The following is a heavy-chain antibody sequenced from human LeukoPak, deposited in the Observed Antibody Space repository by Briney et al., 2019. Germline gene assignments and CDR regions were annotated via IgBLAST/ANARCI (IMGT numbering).Heavy chain of an antibody. J-gene: IGHJ4*02. D-gene: IGHD3-3*01. CDR2: IRYDGSNK. CDR3: AKDPDFWSGPFDY. CDR1: GFTFSSYG. Sequence: PGGSLRLSCAASGFTFSSYGMHWVRQAPGKGLEWVAFIRYDGSNKYYADSVKGRFTISRDNSKNTLYLQMNSLRAEDTAVYYCAKDPDFWSGPFDYWGQGTLVTASS. V-gene: IGHV3-30*02.